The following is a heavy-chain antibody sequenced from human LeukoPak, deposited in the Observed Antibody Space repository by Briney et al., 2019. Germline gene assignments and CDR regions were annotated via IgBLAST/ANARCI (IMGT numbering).Heavy chain of an antibody. J-gene: IGHJ3*02. CDR2: ISWNSGSI. CDR3: AKDNDYGGLHDAFDI. CDR1: GFTFDDYA. Sequence: GRSLRLSCAAPGFTFDDYAMHWVRQAPGKGLEWVSGISWNSGSIGYADSVKGRFTISRDNAKNSLYLQMNSLRAEDTALYYCAKDNDYGGLHDAFDIWGQGTMVTVSS. V-gene: IGHV3-9*01. D-gene: IGHD4-23*01.